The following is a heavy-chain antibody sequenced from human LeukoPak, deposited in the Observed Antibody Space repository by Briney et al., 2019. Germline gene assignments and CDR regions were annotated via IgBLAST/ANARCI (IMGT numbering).Heavy chain of an antibody. V-gene: IGHV5-51*01. CDR3: ARRGYDSSGYRDAFDI. J-gene: IGHJ3*02. D-gene: IGHD3-22*01. CDR2: IYPGDSDT. CDR1: GYRFTSYW. Sequence: GESLKISCKGSGYRFTSYWIGWVRQMPGKGLEWMGIIYPGDSDTTYSPSFQGQVTISADKSISTAYLQWSSLKASDTAMYYYARRGYDSSGYRDAFDIWGQGTMVTVSS.